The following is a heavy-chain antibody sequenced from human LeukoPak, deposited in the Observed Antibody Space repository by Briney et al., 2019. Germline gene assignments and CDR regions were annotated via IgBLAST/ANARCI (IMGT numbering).Heavy chain of an antibody. V-gene: IGHV3-49*04. CDR3: TTDSVVGATSFDY. CDR2: IRSKTDGGTT. J-gene: IGHJ4*02. Sequence: GGSLRLSCTASGFTFGDYAMSWVRQAPGKGLEWVGFIRSKTDGGTTDYAAPVKGRFTISRDDSKNTLYLQMNSLKTEDTAVYYCTTDSVVGATSFDYWGQGTLVTVSS. CDR1: GFTFGDYA. D-gene: IGHD1-26*01.